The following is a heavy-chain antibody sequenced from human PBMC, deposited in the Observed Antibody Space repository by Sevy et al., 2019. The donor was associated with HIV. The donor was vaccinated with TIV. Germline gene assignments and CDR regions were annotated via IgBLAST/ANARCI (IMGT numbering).Heavy chain of an antibody. CDR1: GFTFCGSA. J-gene: IGHJ6*02. V-gene: IGHV3-64D*09. D-gene: IGHD3-3*01. Sequence: GGSLRLSCSASGFTFCGSALHWVRQAPGKGLEYVSVISSSGSGTYYAESVKGRFTISRDNSKNTLYLQMRSLRTEDTAVYYCVKDSIFYDSSSGYRPFYYYGMDVWGQGTSVTVSS. CDR2: ISSSGSGT. CDR3: VKDSIFYDSSSGYRPFYYYGMDV.